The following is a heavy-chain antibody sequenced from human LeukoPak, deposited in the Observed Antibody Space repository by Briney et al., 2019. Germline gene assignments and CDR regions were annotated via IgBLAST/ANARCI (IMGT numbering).Heavy chain of an antibody. D-gene: IGHD4-17*01. CDR3: ARDSETIMTTVTTVNFDY. V-gene: IGHV3-23*01. J-gene: IGHJ4*02. CDR1: GFSLSDYG. Sequence: PGGSLRLSCSASGFSLSDYGMSWVRQAPGKGLEWVSAISGSGGSTYYADSVKGRFTISRDNSKNTLYLQMNSLRAEDTAVYYCARDSETIMTTVTTVNFDYWGQGTLVTVSS. CDR2: ISGSGGST.